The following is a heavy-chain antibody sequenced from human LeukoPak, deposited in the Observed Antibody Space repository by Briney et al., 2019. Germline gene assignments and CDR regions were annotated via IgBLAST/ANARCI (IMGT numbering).Heavy chain of an antibody. J-gene: IGHJ4*02. V-gene: IGHV3-48*04. CDR2: ISSSSSTI. D-gene: IGHD2-2*01. CDR1: GSTFSSYS. CDR3: ASRPDPETYIGYCSSTSCYLGVDY. Sequence: GGSLRLSCAASGSTFSSYSMNWVRQAPGKGLEWVSYISSSSSTIYYADSVKGRFTISRDNAKNSLYLQMNSLRAEDTAVYYCASRPDPETYIGYCSSTSCYLGVDYWGQGTLVTVSS.